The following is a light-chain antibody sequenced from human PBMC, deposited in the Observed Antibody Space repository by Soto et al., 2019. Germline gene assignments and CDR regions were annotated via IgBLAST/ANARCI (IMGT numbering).Light chain of an antibody. CDR2: AVT. J-gene: IGLJ1*01. CDR1: SSDIGGYDY. V-gene: IGLV2-14*01. CDR3: SSYTSSSTDV. Sequence: QSALTQPASVSGSPGQSITISCTGTSSDIGGYDYVSWYQQHPDRAPKLIVFAVTNRPSGVSHRFSGSKSGSTASLTISGLQAEDEADYYCSSYTSSSTDVFGPGTKLTVL.